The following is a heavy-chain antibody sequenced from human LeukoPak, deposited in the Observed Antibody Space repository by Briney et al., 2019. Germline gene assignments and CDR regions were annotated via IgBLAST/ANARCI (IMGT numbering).Heavy chain of an antibody. D-gene: IGHD3-22*01. CDR3: ARDAGTYYYDSSGYNGLDY. Sequence: PGGSLRLSCAASGFTFSSYWMSWVRQAPGKGLEWVANIKQDGSEKYYVDSVKGRFTISRDNAENSLYLQMNSLRAEDTAVYYCARDAGTYYYDSSGYNGLDYWGQGTLVTVSS. V-gene: IGHV3-7*01. CDR1: GFTFSSYW. J-gene: IGHJ4*02. CDR2: IKQDGSEK.